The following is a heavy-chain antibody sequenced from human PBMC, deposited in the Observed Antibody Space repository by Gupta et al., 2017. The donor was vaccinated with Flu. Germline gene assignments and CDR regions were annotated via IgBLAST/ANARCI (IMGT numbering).Heavy chain of an antibody. CDR3: SRADDWNSPIKNWFDP. Sequence: EVQLVESGGGLVQPGRSLRLSCRGFGFTFSDSALSWFRQIPGKGLEWVAFIRSKAYSATTEYAASLKGRLTVSRDDSKNITYLKMSSLKTDDTGVYHCSRADDWNSPIKNWFDPWGQGTRVTVSS. V-gene: IGHV3-49*03. J-gene: IGHJ5*02. CDR2: IRSKAYSATT. D-gene: IGHD1-7*01. CDR1: GFTFSDSA.